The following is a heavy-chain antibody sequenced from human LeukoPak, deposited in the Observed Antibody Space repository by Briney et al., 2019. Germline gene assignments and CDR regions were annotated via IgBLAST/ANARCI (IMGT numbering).Heavy chain of an antibody. CDR3: ARAPPCSSDWWCDDP. Sequence: SGTLSLTCAVSGGPISSANWWSWVRQPPGKGLEWIGEIHHSGSTNHNPSLRSRVTISVDKSNNQFSLKLSSVTAADTAVYYCARAPPCSSDWWCDDPWGQGTLVTVSP. CDR1: GGPISSANW. J-gene: IGHJ5*02. D-gene: IGHD6-19*01. V-gene: IGHV4-4*02. CDR2: IHHSGST.